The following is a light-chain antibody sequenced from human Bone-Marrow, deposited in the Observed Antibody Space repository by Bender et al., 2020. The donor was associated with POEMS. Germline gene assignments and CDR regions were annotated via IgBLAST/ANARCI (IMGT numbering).Light chain of an antibody. Sequence: QSALTQPASVSGSPGQSITISCTGTSSDVGAYNYVSWYQQHPGKAPKLIIYAVSNRPSGISYRFSGSKSGNTASLTISGLQAEDEADYFCGSYTRGSTLVLFGGGTKLTVL. CDR1: SSDVGAYNY. CDR3: GSYTRGSTLVL. CDR2: AVS. V-gene: IGLV2-14*01. J-gene: IGLJ2*01.